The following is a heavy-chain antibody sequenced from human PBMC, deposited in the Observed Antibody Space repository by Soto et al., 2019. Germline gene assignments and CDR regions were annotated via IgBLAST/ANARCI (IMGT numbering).Heavy chain of an antibody. J-gene: IGHJ4*02. Sequence: QVQLQESGPGLVKPSQTLSLTCIVSGGSISGSGDYWNWIRQHPGKGLEWIGYLYYSGITHYTPSIKSRITPSVDTSKKQVSLKLSFVTAADTAVYYCARSTPVGASVDGTYHFDYWGQGTLVTVSS. D-gene: IGHD2-15*01. CDR1: GGSISGSGDY. CDR2: LYYSGIT. V-gene: IGHV4-31*03. CDR3: ARSTPVGASVDGTYHFDY.